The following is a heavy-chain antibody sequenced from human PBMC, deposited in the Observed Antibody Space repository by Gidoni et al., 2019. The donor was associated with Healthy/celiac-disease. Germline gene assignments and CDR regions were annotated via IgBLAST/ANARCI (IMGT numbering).Heavy chain of an antibody. J-gene: IGHJ5*02. D-gene: IGHD3-22*01. V-gene: IGHV4-34*01. CDR2: INHSGST. Sequence: QVQLQQWGAGLLKPSETLSLTCAVYGGSFSGYYWSWIRQPPGKGLEWIGEINHSGSTNYNPSLKSRVTISVDTSKTQFSRKLSSVTAADTAVYYCARVRARAPIVATHWFDPWGQGTLVTVSS. CDR1: GGSFSGYY. CDR3: ARVRARAPIVATHWFDP.